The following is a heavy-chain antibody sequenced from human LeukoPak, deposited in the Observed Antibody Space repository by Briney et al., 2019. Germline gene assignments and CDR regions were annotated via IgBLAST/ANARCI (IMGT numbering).Heavy chain of an antibody. CDR1: GSPFTSYW. CDR2: IYPGDSDT. V-gene: IGHV5-51*01. Sequence: GAPLKISCKGSGSPFTSYWIGWGRQLPGKGLEWMGIIYPGDSDTRYSPSFQGQVTISADKSISTAYLQWSSLKASDTAMYYCARSFEYPGGMDVWGQGTTVSVSS. D-gene: IGHD2/OR15-2a*01. CDR3: ARSFEYPGGMDV. J-gene: IGHJ6*02.